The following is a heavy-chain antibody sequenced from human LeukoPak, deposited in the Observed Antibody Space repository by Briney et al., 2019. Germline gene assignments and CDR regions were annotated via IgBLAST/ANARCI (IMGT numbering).Heavy chain of an antibody. Sequence: GGSLRLSCAASGFTFSSYRMNWVRQAPGKGLEWVSSISSRSSYIYYADSLKGRFTISRDNAKNSLYLNIHSLRAEDTAVYYCARDLDYSGYDGCDYWGQGTLVTVSS. V-gene: IGHV3-21*01. D-gene: IGHD5-12*01. CDR3: ARDLDYSGYDGCDY. CDR1: GFTFSSYR. CDR2: ISSRSSYI. J-gene: IGHJ4*02.